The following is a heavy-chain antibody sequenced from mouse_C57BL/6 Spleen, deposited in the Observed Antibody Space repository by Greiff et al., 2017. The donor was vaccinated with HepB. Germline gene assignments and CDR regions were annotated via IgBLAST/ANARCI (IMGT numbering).Heavy chain of an antibody. V-gene: IGHV1-64*01. J-gene: IGHJ4*01. D-gene: IGHD2-10*01. CDR1: GYTFTSYW. CDR3: AREGLLRAMDY. CDR2: IHPNSGST. Sequence: QVQLQQPGAELVKPGASVKLSCKASGYTFTSYWMHWVKQRPGQGLEWIGMIHPNSGSTNYNEKFKSKATLTVDKSSSTAYMKLSSLTSEDSAVYYCAREGLLRAMDYWGQGTSVTVSS.